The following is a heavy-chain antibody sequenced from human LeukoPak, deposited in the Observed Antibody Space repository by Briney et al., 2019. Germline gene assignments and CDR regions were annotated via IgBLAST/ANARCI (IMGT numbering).Heavy chain of an antibody. J-gene: IGHJ5*02. D-gene: IGHD5-12*01. CDR2: IHTSGST. CDR1: GVSISSYY. V-gene: IGHV4-4*07. Sequence: SESLSLTCTVSGVSISSYYWSWIRQPAGKGLEWIGRIHTSGSTNYNPSLKSRVTMSVDTSKNQFSLRLNSVTSADTAMYYCARVELIVALPTSFDPWGQGTLVTVSS. CDR3: ARVELIVALPTSFDP.